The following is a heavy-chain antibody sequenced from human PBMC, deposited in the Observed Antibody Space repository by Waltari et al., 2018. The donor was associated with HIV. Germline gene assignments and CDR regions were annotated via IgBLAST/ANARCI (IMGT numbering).Heavy chain of an antibody. CDR3: APGRGWFDP. V-gene: IGHV3-74*01. CDR2: INSDGSST. J-gene: IGHJ5*02. CDR1: GFTFSSYW. Sequence: EVQVVESGGGLVQPGGSLRLSCEASGFTFSSYWMHWVRQAPGKGLVGVSRINSDGSSTGDVDSVKGRFTISRDNAKNTLYLQMNNLRAEDTAVYYCAPGRGWFDPWGQGTLVTVSS.